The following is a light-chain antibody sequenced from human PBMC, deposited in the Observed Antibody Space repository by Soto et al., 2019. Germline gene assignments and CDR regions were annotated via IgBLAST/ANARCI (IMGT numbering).Light chain of an antibody. V-gene: IGKV1-5*03. CDR1: QTISSW. Sequence: DIQMTQSPSTLSGSVGDRVTITCRASQTISSWLAWYQQKPGKAPKLLIYRASSLESGVPSRFSGSGSGTEFTLTISSLQPDDFATYSCQQYNSYPFTFGPGTKVDIK. CDR2: RAS. J-gene: IGKJ3*01. CDR3: QQYNSYPFT.